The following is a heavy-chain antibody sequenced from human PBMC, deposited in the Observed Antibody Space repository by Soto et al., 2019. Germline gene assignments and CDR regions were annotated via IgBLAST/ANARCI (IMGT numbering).Heavy chain of an antibody. CDR2: ISYDGSNK. CDR1: GFTFSSYA. CDR3: ARDINWLDTFDY. J-gene: IGHJ4*02. V-gene: IGHV3-30-3*01. Sequence: GGSLRLSCAASGFTFSSYAMHWVRQAPGKGLEWVAVISYDGSNKYYADSVKGRFTISRDNSKNTLYLQMNSLRAEDTAVYYCARDINWLDTFDYWGQGTLVTVSS. D-gene: IGHD6-19*01.